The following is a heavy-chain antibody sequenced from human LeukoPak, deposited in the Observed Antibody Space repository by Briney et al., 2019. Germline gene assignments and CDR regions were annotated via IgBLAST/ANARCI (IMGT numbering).Heavy chain of an antibody. J-gene: IGHJ4*02. Sequence: SQTLSLTCAVSGGSISSGGYSWRWIRQPPGKGLEWIGYIYHSGSTYYNPSLKSRVTISVDRSKNQFSLKLSSVTAADMAVYYCARASWVRGVIYNFDYWGQGTLVTVSS. CDR3: ARASWVRGVIYNFDY. CDR2: IYHSGST. V-gene: IGHV4-30-2*01. CDR1: GGSISSGGYS. D-gene: IGHD3-10*01.